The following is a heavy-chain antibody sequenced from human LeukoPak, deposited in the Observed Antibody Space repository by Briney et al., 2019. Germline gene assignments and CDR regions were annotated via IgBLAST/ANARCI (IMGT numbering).Heavy chain of an antibody. CDR1: GLTFSDYA. V-gene: IGHV3-23*01. CDR3: AKDYSESRVADVFFEY. CDR2: ITSGFTP. Sequence: WGSLRLSCAASGLTFSDYAMSWFRQAPGKGLEWVSGITSGFTPHYADSVKGRFTISRDNSKNTFHLQLNSLRAEDTAVYYCAKDYSESRVADVFFEYWGQGTLVTVSS. J-gene: IGHJ4*02. D-gene: IGHD2-15*01.